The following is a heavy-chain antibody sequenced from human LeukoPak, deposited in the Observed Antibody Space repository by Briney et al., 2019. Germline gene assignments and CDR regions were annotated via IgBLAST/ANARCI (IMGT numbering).Heavy chain of an antibody. V-gene: IGHV3-30*02. D-gene: IGHD1-14*01. CDR2: IRYDGTIK. Sequence: GGSLRLSCAASGFTFSSYGMHWVRQAPGKGLDWVAFIRYDGTIKDYADSVKGRFTISRDNSKNTLYLQMNSLRAEDTAVYYCAKDRNPEIDYWGQGTLVTVSS. CDR1: GFTFSSYG. J-gene: IGHJ4*02. CDR3: AKDRNPEIDY.